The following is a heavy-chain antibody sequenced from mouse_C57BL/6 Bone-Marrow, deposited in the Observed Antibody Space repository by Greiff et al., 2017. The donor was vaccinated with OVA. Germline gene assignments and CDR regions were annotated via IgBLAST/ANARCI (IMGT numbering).Heavy chain of an antibody. J-gene: IGHJ3*01. Sequence: EVQGVESGGGLVKPGGSLKLSCAASGFTFSSYAMSWVRQTPEKRLEWVATISDGGSYTYYPDNVKGRFTISRDNAKNNLYLQMSHLKSEDTAMYYCASYGPWFAYWGQGTLVTVSA. CDR3: ASYGPWFAY. CDR1: GFTFSSYA. CDR2: ISDGGSYT. D-gene: IGHD1-1*02. V-gene: IGHV5-4*01.